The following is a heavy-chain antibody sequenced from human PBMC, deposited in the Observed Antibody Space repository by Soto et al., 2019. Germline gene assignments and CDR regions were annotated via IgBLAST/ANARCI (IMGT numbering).Heavy chain of an antibody. V-gene: IGHV4-59*01. J-gene: IGHJ6*03. CDR2: IYYSGST. CDR1: GGSISSYY. CDR3: ARDRGSFIAAAGRKGYYYYYMDV. Sequence: SETLSLTCTVSGGSISSYYWSWIRQPPGKGLEWIGYIYYSGSTNYNPSLKSRVTISVDTSKNQFSLKLSSVTAADTAVYYCARDRGSFIAAAGRKGYYYYYMDVWGKGTTVTVSS. D-gene: IGHD6-13*01.